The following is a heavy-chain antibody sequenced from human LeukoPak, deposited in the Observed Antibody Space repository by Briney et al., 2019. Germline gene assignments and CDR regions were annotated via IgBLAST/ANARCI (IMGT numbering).Heavy chain of an antibody. J-gene: IGHJ5*02. CDR2: IKQDGSEK. V-gene: IGHV3-7*03. Sequence: GGSLRLSCGASGFTFSSYWMSWVRQAPGKGLEWVANIKQDGSEKYYVDSVKGRFTISRDNTKNSLYLQMNSLRAEDTALYHCAREEGYCSSTSCYTNWFDPWAREPWSPSPQ. CDR3: AREEGYCSSTSCYTNWFDP. CDR1: GFTFSSYW. D-gene: IGHD2-2*02.